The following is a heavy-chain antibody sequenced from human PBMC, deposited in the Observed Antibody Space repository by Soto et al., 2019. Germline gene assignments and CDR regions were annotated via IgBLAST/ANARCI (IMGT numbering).Heavy chain of an antibody. CDR2: IYYSGST. J-gene: IGHJ6*02. D-gene: IGHD3-3*01. Sequence: PSETLSLTCTVSGGSISSGGYYWSWIRQHPGKGLEWIGYIYYSGSTYYNPSLKSRVTISVDTSKNQFSLKLSSVTAADTAVYYCARGGHLPRFLEWVSPNYYYGMDVWGQGTTVTVSS. CDR1: GGSISSGGYY. CDR3: ARGGHLPRFLEWVSPNYYYGMDV. V-gene: IGHV4-31*03.